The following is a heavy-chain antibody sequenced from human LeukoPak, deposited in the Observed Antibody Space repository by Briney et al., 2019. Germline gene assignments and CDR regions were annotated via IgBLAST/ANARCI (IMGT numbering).Heavy chain of an antibody. CDR2: IRSKAYGGTA. CDR3: SRDFWRLAFDY. Sequence: PGGSLRLSCTASGFTFGDDGMSWFRQAPGKGLEWVGFIRSKAYGGTAEYAASVKGRFTVSRDDSKSIAYLEMKSLKIEDTAVYYCSRDFWRLAFDYWGQGTLVTVSS. D-gene: IGHD3-3*01. CDR1: GFTFGDDG. V-gene: IGHV3-49*03. J-gene: IGHJ4*02.